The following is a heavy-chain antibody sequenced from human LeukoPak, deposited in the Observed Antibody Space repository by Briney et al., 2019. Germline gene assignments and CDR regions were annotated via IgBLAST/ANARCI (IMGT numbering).Heavy chain of an antibody. J-gene: IGHJ6*03. V-gene: IGHV3-48*01. D-gene: IGHD3-10*01. Sequence: PGGSLRLSCAASGFTFSSYSMNWVRQAPGKGLEWVSYIRSSSRTIYYADSVKGRFTISRDNAKNSLFLQMNSLRAEDTAVYYCARDLNIGAGSFYYYYMDVWGKGTTVTVSS. CDR3: ARDLNIGAGSFYYYYMDV. CDR1: GFTFSSYS. CDR2: IRSSSRTI.